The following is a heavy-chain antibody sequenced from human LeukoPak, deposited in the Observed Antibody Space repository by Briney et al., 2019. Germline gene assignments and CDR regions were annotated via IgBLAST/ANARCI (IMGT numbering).Heavy chain of an antibody. CDR1: GYTFTSYG. D-gene: IGHD2-2*01. CDR3: ARLGYCSSTSCYDDYYYYYGMDV. Sequence: ASVKVSCKASGYTFTSYGISWVRQAPGQGPEWMGWISAYNGNTNYAQKLQGRVTMTTDTSTSTAYMELRSLRSDDTAVYYCARLGYCSSTSCYDDYYYYYGMDVWGQGTTVTVSS. CDR2: ISAYNGNT. J-gene: IGHJ6*02. V-gene: IGHV1-18*01.